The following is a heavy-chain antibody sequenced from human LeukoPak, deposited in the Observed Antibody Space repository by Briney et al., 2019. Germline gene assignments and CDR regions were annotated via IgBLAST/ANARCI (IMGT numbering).Heavy chain of an antibody. CDR3: ARRDTTYFDY. J-gene: IGHJ4*02. D-gene: IGHD1-1*01. CDR1: GYSFTSYW. Sequence: GESLKISCKGSGYSFTSYWIGWVRQMPGKGLEWMGIIYPGDSDTRYSPSFLGQVTISVDKSINTAYLQWTSLKASDSAIYYCARRDTTYFDYWGQGSLVTVSS. CDR2: IYPGDSDT. V-gene: IGHV5-51*01.